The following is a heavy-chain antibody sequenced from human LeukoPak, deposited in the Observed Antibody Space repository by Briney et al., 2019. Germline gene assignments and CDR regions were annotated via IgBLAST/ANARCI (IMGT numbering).Heavy chain of an antibody. CDR1: GGSISNNNW. J-gene: IGHJ3*02. CDR3: ARRRGSYWGNAFDI. CDR2: IYHTGST. Sequence: PSETLSLTCAVSGGSISNNNWWSWVRQPPGKGLEWIGEIYHTGSTNYNPSLKSRVTISVDTSKDQFSLKLSSVTAADTAVYYCARRRGSYWGNAFDIWGQGTMVTVSS. D-gene: IGHD1-26*01. V-gene: IGHV4-4*02.